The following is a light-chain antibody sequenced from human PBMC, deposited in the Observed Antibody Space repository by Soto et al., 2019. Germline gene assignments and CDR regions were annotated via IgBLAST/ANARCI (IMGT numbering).Light chain of an antibody. Sequence: DIQMTQSPSSLSASVGDRVTITCRASQSISSDLSWYQQKPGKAPKRLIYAASSLHSGVPSRFSGSGSGTEFTLTISSLQPEDFATYYCQQRNSNPRTFGEGTKVDIK. CDR3: QQRNSNPRT. J-gene: IGKJ1*01. CDR1: QSISSD. V-gene: IGKV1-39*01. CDR2: AAS.